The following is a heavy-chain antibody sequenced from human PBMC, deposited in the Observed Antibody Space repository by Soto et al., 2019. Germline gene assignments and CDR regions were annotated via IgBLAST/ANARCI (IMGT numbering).Heavy chain of an antibody. J-gene: IGHJ6*02. Sequence: QAQLVQSGAEVKKPGASVKVSGKASGYTFSSYGITWVRQAPGQGLEGMAWISGYNGNTNYAQNLQGRVTMTTDTSTNTAYMELRSLRSDDTAVYYCARDDFVVRGVYYYYGMDVWGQGTTFTGSS. CDR3: ARDDFVVRGVYYYYGMDV. V-gene: IGHV1-18*01. CDR1: GYTFSSYG. D-gene: IGHD3-10*01. CDR2: ISGYNGNT.